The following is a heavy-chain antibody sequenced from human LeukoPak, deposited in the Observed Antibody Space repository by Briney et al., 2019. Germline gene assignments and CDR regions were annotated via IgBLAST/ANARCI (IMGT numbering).Heavy chain of an antibody. D-gene: IGHD2-15*01. CDR2: IIPIFGTA. CDR3: ASAYCSGGSCYHGLDY. V-gene: IGHV1-69*13. Sequence: ASVKVSCKASGYTFTGYYMHWVRQAPGQGLEWMGGIIPIFGTANYAQKFQGRVTITADESTSTAYMELSSLRSEDTAVYYCASAYCSGGSCYHGLDYWGQGTLVTVSS. J-gene: IGHJ4*02. CDR1: GYTFTGYY.